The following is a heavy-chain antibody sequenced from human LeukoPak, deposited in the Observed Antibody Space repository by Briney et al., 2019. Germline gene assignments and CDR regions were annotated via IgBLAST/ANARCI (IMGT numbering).Heavy chain of an antibody. J-gene: IGHJ6*02. CDR1: GFTFGIYN. V-gene: IGHV3-48*03. CDR3: ARDYFGSGSYYNAYYGMDV. Sequence: PGGSLRLSCAASGFTFGIYNINWVRQAPGKGLEWVSYISSRGDTIYYADSVRGRITISRDNAKKSLFLQMNSLRAEDTAVYYCARDYFGSGSYYNAYYGMDVWGQGTTVTVSS. CDR2: ISSRGDTI. D-gene: IGHD3-10*01.